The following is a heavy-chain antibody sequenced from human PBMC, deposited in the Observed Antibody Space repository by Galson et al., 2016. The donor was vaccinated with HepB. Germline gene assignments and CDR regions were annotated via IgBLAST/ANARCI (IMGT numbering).Heavy chain of an antibody. J-gene: IGHJ4*02. Sequence: PALVKPTQTLTLTCTFSGFALNTSGMCVTWIRQPPGKALEWLALISWDDAKYYTTSLKTRLTISKDTSKNQVVLIMTNMDPVDTATYYCARMRGGDYASQSFDAWGQGTLVTVSS. V-gene: IGHV2-70*01. CDR2: ISWDDAK. CDR1: GFALNTSGMC. D-gene: IGHD4-17*01. CDR3: ARMRGGDYASQSFDA.